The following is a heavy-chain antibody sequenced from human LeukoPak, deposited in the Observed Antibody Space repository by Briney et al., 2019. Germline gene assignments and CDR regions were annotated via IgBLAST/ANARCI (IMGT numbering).Heavy chain of an antibody. CDR3: ARIGPAAIVYWFDP. CDR2: IIPIFGTA. J-gene: IGHJ5*02. V-gene: IGHV1-69*13. D-gene: IGHD2-2*01. CDR1: GGTFSSYA. Sequence: ASVKVSCKASGGTFSSYAISWVRQAPGQGLEWMGGIIPIFGTANYAQKFQGRVTITADESTSTAYMELSSLRSEDTAVYYCARIGPAAIVYWFDPWGQGTLVTVSS.